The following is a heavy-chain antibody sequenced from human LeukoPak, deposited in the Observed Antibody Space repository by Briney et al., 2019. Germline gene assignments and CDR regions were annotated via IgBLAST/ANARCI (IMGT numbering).Heavy chain of an antibody. CDR2: INSDGSST. J-gene: IGHJ4*02. CDR3: ARGVRGHTSQKGWSVFDY. Sequence: PGGSLRLSCAASGFTFSSYWMHWVRQAPGKGLVWVSRINSDGSSTSYADSVKGRFTISRDNAKNTLYLQMNSLRAEDTAVYYCARGVRGHTSQKGWSVFDYWGQGTLVTVSS. CDR1: GFTFSSYW. V-gene: IGHV3-74*01. D-gene: IGHD3-10*02.